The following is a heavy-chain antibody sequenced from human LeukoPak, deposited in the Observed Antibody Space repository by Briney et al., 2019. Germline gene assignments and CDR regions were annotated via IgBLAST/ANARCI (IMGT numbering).Heavy chain of an antibody. D-gene: IGHD2-2*01. CDR2: IDPSDGST. Sequence: ASVKVSCTASGSTFTTYFVHWVRQAPGQGLEWMGIIDPSDGSTSHAQKFQGRVTMTRDTSTSTVYMELSSLRSEDTAVYFCARGCRVVPGVHNVGRTQYYNGMDVWGQGTTVTVSS. J-gene: IGHJ6*02. CDR3: ARGCRVVPGVHNVGRTQYYNGMDV. V-gene: IGHV1-46*01. CDR1: GSTFTTYF.